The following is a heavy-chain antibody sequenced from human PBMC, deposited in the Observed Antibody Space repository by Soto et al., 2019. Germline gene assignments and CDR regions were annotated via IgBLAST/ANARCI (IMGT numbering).Heavy chain of an antibody. J-gene: IGHJ5*02. CDR2: INPSGGST. V-gene: IGHV1-46*01. CDR3: ARVSRGYSYGYRPWFDP. D-gene: IGHD5-18*01. CDR1: GYTFTIYY. Sequence: ASVKVSCKASGYTFTIYYMHWVLQAPGQGLEWMGIINPSGGSTSYAQKFQGRVTMTRDTSTSTVYMELSSLRSEDTAVYYCARVSRGYSYGYRPWFDPWGQGTLVTVAS.